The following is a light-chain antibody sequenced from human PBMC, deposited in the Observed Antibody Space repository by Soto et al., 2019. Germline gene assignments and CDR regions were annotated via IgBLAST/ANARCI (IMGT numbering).Light chain of an antibody. Sequence: QSAPTQPRSVSGSPGQSVTISCTGTSSDVGGYDYVSWYQQSPGKAPKLIIYEVIERPSGVPDRFSGSKSGNTASLTISGLQGEDEADYYCCSYAGTYTPVVFGEGTKLTVL. CDR2: EVI. J-gene: IGLJ2*01. CDR1: SSDVGGYDY. CDR3: CSYAGTYTPVV. V-gene: IGLV2-11*01.